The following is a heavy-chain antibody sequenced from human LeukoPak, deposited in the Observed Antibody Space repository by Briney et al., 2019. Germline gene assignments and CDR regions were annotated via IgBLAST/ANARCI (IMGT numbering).Heavy chain of an antibody. Sequence: GGSLRLSCAASGFTFRDYWMHWVRHVPGKGLLWVSHINSDGSITDYADSVKGRFTISRDNARNTLSLQMDSLRVEDTAVYYCARNPTGDYDYWGQGALVTVSS. J-gene: IGHJ4*02. CDR3: ARNPTGDYDY. CDR2: INSDGSIT. CDR1: GFTFRDYW. V-gene: IGHV3-74*01. D-gene: IGHD2-8*02.